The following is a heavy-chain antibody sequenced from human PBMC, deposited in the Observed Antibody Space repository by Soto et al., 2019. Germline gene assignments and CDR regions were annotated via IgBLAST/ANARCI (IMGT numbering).Heavy chain of an antibody. CDR2: ISYDGSNK. Sequence: PGGSLRLSCAASGFIFSNYALSWVRQAPGKGLEWVAVISYDGSNKYYADSVKGRFTISRDNSKNTLYLQMNSLRAEDTAVYYCARDNILYCISTSCYPDCSGGSCPGYFDYWGQGTLVTVSS. CDR1: GFIFSNYA. CDR3: ARDNILYCISTSCYPDCSGGSCPGYFDY. V-gene: IGHV3-30-3*01. D-gene: IGHD2-2*01. J-gene: IGHJ4*02.